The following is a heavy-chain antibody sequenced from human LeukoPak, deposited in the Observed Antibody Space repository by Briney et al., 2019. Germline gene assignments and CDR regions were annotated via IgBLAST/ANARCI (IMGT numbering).Heavy chain of an antibody. CDR3: AKYSYGSGTSFDP. CDR2: ISSSSSTI. J-gene: IGHJ5*02. CDR1: GFTFSSYS. D-gene: IGHD3-10*01. Sequence: PGGSLRLSCAASGFTFSSYSMNWVRQAPGKGLEWVSYISSSSSTIYYADSVKGRFTISRDNAKNSLYLEMSSLRAEDSAVYYCAKYSYGSGTSFDPWGQGALVTVSS. V-gene: IGHV3-48*04.